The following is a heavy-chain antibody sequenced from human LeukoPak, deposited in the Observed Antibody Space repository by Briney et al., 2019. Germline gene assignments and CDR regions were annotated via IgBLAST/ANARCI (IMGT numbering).Heavy chain of an antibody. CDR1: EFTFDNYA. D-gene: IGHD3-3*01. CDR3: AKDSSHYDFWSGYFVH. J-gene: IGHJ4*02. V-gene: IGHV3-23*01. CDR2: ISGSGGST. Sequence: QPGGSLRLSCAASEFTFDNYAMSWVRQAPGKGLEWVSAISGSGGSTYYADSVKGRFTISRDNSKNTLYLQMNSLRAEDTAVYYCAKDSSHYDFWSGYFVHWGQGTLVTVSS.